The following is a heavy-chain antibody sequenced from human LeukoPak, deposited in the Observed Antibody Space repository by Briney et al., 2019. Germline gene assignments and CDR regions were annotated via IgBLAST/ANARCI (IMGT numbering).Heavy chain of an antibody. J-gene: IGHJ4*02. CDR3: ARHLKQYDILTGYQPGSFDY. Sequence: SETLSLTCTVSAGSISSSDYYWGWIRQPPGKGLEWIGSIFYSGSTYYNPSLKSRVTISVDTSKNQFSLKLSSVTAADTAVYYRARHLKQYDILTGYQPGSFDYWGQGTLVTVSS. CDR1: AGSISSSDYY. CDR2: IFYSGST. D-gene: IGHD3-9*01. V-gene: IGHV4-39*01.